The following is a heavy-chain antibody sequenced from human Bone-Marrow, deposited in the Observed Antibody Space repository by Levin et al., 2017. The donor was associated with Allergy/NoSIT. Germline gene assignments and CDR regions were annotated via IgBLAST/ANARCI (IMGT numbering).Heavy chain of an antibody. J-gene: IGHJ2*01. CDR3: AKRAATDSGGYQYWYFDL. CDR1: AFTFSTYP. D-gene: IGHD3-22*01. V-gene: IGHV3-23*01. Sequence: TGGSLRLSCAASAFTFSTYPMSWVRQAPGKGLQWVSLISGSGEKTHYDDAVKGRFTISRDNSNNILYLHMSSLRGDDTAVYFCAKRAATDSGGYQYWYFDLWGRGTLVSVSS. CDR2: ISGSGEKT.